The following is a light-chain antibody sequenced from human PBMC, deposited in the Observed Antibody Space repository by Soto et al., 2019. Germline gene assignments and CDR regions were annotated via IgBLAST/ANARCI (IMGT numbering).Light chain of an antibody. CDR1: QGINSS. Sequence: DIQLTQSPSFLSASVGDRVTIACRASQGINSSLAWYQQKPGNAPKLLIYAASILQGGVPSRFSGSGSGTEFTLTISSLQPEDFATYYCQQVNSYPRTFGPGTKVDIK. CDR3: QQVNSYPRT. CDR2: AAS. J-gene: IGKJ3*01. V-gene: IGKV1-9*01.